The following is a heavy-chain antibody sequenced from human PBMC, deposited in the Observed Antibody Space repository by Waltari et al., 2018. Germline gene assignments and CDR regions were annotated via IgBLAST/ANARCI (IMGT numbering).Heavy chain of an antibody. Sequence: QITLKESGPTLVKPTQTLTLTCPFSGFSLSTSGVGVGWIRQPPGKALEWLALIYWNNDKRYSPSLKRRLTITKDTSKNQVFLTMTNMDPVDTATYFCARGYGDKIYYYYGMDVWGQGTTVTVSS. CDR3: ARGYGDKIYYYYGMDV. J-gene: IGHJ6*02. V-gene: IGHV2-5*01. CDR2: IYWNNDK. D-gene: IGHD4-17*01. CDR1: GFSLSTSGVG.